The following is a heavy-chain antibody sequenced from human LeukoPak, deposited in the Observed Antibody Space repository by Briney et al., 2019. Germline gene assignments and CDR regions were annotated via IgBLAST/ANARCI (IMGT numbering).Heavy chain of an antibody. D-gene: IGHD6-13*01. J-gene: IGHJ5*02. CDR3: AKSAIAAAGTRDWFDP. V-gene: IGHV3-30*02. CDR1: GFTFRSYG. Sequence: GGSLRLSCEASGFTFRSYGMHWVRQAPGKGLEWVAFIRHDGSNKYYADSVKGRFTISRDNSKSALFLHMDTVRAEDTAVYYCAKSAIAAAGTRDWFDPWGQGTLVTVSS. CDR2: IRHDGSNK.